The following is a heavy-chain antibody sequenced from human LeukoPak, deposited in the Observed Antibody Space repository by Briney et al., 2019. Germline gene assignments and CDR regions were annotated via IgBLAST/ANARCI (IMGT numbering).Heavy chain of an antibody. CDR1: GFTFSSYS. J-gene: IGHJ3*02. CDR2: ISSSSGYI. CDR3: AKAGMTTVTTHAFDI. Sequence: GGSLRLSCAASGFTFSSYSMNWVRQAPGKGLEWVSSISSSSGYIYYADSVKGRFTISRDNAKNSLYLQMSSLRAEDTAVYYCAKAGMTTVTTHAFDIWGQGTMVTVSS. D-gene: IGHD4-17*01. V-gene: IGHV3-21*01.